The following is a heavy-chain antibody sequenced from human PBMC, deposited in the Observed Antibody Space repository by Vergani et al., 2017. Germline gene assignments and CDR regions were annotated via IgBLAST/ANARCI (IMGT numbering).Heavy chain of an antibody. CDR1: GYSFTSYW. CDR2: IYPGDSDT. D-gene: IGHD3-22*01. CDR3: ARRSDSSGYYYVGDTSADY. V-gene: IGHV5-51*01. J-gene: IGHJ4*02. Sequence: VQLVQSGAEVKKPGESLKISCKGSGYSFTSYWIGWVRQMPGKGLEWMGIIYPGDSDTRYSPSFQGQVTISADKSISTAYLQWSSLKASDTAMYYCARRSDSSGYYYVGDTSADYWGQGTLVTVSS.